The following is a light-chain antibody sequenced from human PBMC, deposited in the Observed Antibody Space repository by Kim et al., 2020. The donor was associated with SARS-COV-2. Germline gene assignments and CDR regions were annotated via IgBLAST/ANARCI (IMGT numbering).Light chain of an antibody. Sequence: EIVLTQSPATLSLSPGERATLSCRASQSINSNFLDWYQQKPGQAPRLLIYGASSRATGIPDRFSGSGSGTDFTLTISRLEPEDFAVYYCQHYGGSPRYTFGQGTKLEI. CDR3: QHYGGSPRYT. CDR2: GAS. CDR1: QSINSNF. J-gene: IGKJ2*01. V-gene: IGKV3-20*01.